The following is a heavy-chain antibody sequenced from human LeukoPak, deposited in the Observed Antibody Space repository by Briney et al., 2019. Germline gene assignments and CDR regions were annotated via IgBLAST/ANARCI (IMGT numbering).Heavy chain of an antibody. V-gene: IGHV3-23*01. Sequence: PGRSLRLSCAASGFTFGSYAMTWVRQAPGKGLDWVSAIVGSGYSTYYAASVNGRFTIYRDNPKETVYLQMDSLRAEDTAAYFCVRGRHYFDYWGQGALVTVSS. CDR2: IVGSGYST. J-gene: IGHJ4*02. CDR3: VRGRHYFDY. D-gene: IGHD5-24*01. CDR1: GFTFGSYA.